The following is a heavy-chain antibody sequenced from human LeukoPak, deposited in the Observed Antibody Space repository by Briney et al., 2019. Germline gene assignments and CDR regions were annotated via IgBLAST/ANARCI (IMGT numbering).Heavy chain of an antibody. CDR1: GFTFTNYA. J-gene: IGHJ6*02. D-gene: IGHD2-15*01. Sequence: GGSLRLSCAASGFTFTNYAMTWVRQAPGKGLEWVSGISGRGGSAYYADSVNGRFTISRDNSKNTMYLQMSSLRAEDTAIYYCAKEYCSGDNGHSYGMDVWGQGTTVTVSS. V-gene: IGHV3-23*01. CDR3: AKEYCSGDNGHSYGMDV. CDR2: ISGRGGSA.